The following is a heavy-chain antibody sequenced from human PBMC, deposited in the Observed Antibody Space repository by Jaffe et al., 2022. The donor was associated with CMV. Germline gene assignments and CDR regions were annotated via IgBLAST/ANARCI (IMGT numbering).Heavy chain of an antibody. J-gene: IGHJ4*02. CDR1: GGSFSGYY. CDR3: ARGVGGSCYYDY. CDR2: INHSGST. D-gene: IGHD2-15*01. Sequence: QVQLQQWGAGLLKPSETLSLTCAVYGGSFSGYYWSWIRQPPGKGLEWIGEINHSGSTNYNPSLKSRVTISVDTSKNQFSLKLSSVTAADTAVYYCARGVGGSCYYDYWGQGTLVTVSS. V-gene: IGHV4-34*01.